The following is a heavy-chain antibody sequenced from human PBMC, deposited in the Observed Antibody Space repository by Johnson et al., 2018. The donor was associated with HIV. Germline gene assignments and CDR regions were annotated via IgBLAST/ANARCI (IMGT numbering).Heavy chain of an antibody. CDR1: GFTFSSFA. J-gene: IGHJ3*01. V-gene: IGHV3-23*04. CDR3: ARVRARGGAATGTGDAFDL. CDR2: ISGSGGST. D-gene: IGHD6-13*01. Sequence: VQLVESGGGLVQPGGSLRLSCVASGFTFSSFAMSWVRQAPGKGLEWVSGISGSGGSTDYADSVKGRFTISRDNSKNTLYLQMNSQRVEGTALVYWARVRARGGAATGTGDAFDLWGQGTMVTVSS.